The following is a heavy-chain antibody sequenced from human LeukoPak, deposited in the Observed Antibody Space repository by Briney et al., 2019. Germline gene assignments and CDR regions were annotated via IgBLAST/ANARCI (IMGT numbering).Heavy chain of an antibody. Sequence: PGGSLRLSCAASGFTFDDYGMSWVRQAPGKGLEWGSGINWNDGSTGYADSVKGRFTISRDNAKNSLYLQMNSLRAEDTALYYCASGSIALFDYWGQGTLVTVSS. CDR1: GFTFDDYG. CDR3: ASGSIALFDY. J-gene: IGHJ4*02. D-gene: IGHD6-6*01. V-gene: IGHV3-20*04. CDR2: INWNDGST.